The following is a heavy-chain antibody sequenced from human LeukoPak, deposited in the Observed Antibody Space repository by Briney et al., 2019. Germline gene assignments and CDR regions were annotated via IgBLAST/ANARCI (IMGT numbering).Heavy chain of an antibody. V-gene: IGHV4-34*01. Sequence: PSETLSLTCAAYGGSFSGYYWSWIRQPPGKGLEWIGEINHSGSTNYNPSLKSRVTISVDTSKNQFSLKLSSVTAADTAVYYCARAPWYDYVWGSYRFDYWGQGTLVTVSS. CDR1: GGSFSGYY. CDR2: INHSGST. D-gene: IGHD3-16*02. J-gene: IGHJ4*02. CDR3: ARAPWYDYVWGSYRFDY.